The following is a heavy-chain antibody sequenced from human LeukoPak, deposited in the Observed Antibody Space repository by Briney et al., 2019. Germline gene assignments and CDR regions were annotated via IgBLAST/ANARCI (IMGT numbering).Heavy chain of an antibody. CDR1: GFTFSSYW. CDR3: ARADYDFWSGYYTGIGGYYFDY. CDR2: IKQDGSEK. J-gene: IGHJ4*02. Sequence: PGGSLRLSCAASGFTFSSYWMSWVRQAPGKGLEWVANIKQDGSEKYYVDSVKGRFTISRDNAKNSLYLQMNSLRAEDTAVYYCARADYDFWSGYYTGIGGYYFDYWGQGTLVTVSS. V-gene: IGHV3-7*01. D-gene: IGHD3-3*01.